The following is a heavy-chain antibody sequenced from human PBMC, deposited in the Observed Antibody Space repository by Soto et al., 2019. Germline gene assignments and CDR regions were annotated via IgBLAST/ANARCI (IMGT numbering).Heavy chain of an antibody. J-gene: IGHJ4*02. Sequence: SVKVSCKASGGTFSSYAISWVRQAPGQGLEWMGGINPIFGTPHYAQKYQGRVTITADTSTNTAYMELTRLTSDDTAVYFCAREGRHFDYWGQGTLVTVSS. V-gene: IGHV1-69*06. CDR2: INPIFGTP. CDR1: GGTFSSYA. CDR3: AREGRHFDY.